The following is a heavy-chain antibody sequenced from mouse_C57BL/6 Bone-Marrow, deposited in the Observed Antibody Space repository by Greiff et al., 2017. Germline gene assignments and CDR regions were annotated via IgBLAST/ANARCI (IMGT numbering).Heavy chain of an antibody. CDR2: IDPESGGT. D-gene: IGHD1-1*01. CDR1: GFTFTDDY. CDR3: TPITTVVVDY. J-gene: IGHJ2*01. Sequence: VQLQQSGAELVRPGASVKLSCTASGFTFTDDYMHWVKQRPEQGLEWIGWIDPESGGTEYAAKFQGKATLTADKSSNTAYLQLSSLTSEDTAVYYCTPITTVVVDYWGQGTTLTVSS. V-gene: IGHV14-4*01.